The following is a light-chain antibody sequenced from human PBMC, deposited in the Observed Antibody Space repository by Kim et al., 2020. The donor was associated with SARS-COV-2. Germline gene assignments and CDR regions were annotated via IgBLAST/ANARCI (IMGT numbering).Light chain of an antibody. CDR3: HQHAAAPWT. J-gene: IGKJ1*01. CDR1: QIVGNNY. CDR2: TAS. V-gene: IGKV3-20*01. Sequence: PGETATLSCRASQIVGNNYLAWYHQKPGQAPRLLIHTASIRATGIPDRFRGSGSGTDFTLTISRLEPEDFAVFYCHQHAAAPWTFGQGPSW.